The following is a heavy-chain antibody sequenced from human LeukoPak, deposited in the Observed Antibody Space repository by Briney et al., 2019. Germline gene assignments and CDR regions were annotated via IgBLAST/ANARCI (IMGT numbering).Heavy chain of an antibody. CDR3: AKGRGIYGSGSYSNFDY. CDR1: GGSISSYY. V-gene: IGHV4-59*08. Sequence: PSETLSLTCTVSGGSISSYYWSWIRQPPGKGLEWIGYIYYSGSTNYNPSLKSRVTISVDTSKNQFSLKLSSVTAADTAVYYCAKGRGIYGSGSYSNFDYWGQGTLVTVSS. CDR2: IYYSGST. J-gene: IGHJ4*02. D-gene: IGHD3-10*01.